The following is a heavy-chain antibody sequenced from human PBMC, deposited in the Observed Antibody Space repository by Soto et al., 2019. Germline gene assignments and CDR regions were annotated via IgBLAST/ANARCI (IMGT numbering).Heavy chain of an antibody. J-gene: IGHJ4*02. CDR3: ARPANTVADHFDL. CDR1: GYTFTIYW. D-gene: IGHD4-17*01. V-gene: IGHV5-51*01. CDR2: IYPSNSDT. Sequence: GESLKISCQVSGYTFTIYWIGWVRQMPGKGLEWMGIIYPSNSDTRYSPSFQGQVTISADQSINTAYLQWDSLKASDTAIYYCARPANTVADHFDLWGQGTPVTVSS.